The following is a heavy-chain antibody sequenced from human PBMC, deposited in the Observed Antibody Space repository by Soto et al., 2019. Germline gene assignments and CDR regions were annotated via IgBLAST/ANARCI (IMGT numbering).Heavy chain of an antibody. CDR1: GFTFSSYG. J-gene: IGHJ5*02. CDR3: AKGGSNPSS. V-gene: IGHV3-30*18. D-gene: IGHD3-16*01. CDR2: ISYDGSNK. Sequence: GVSLRLSCAASGFTFSSYGMHWVRQAPGKGLEWVAVISYDGSNKYYADSVKGRFTISRDNSKNTLYLQMNSLRAEDTAVYYCAKGGSNPSSWGQGTLVTVSS.